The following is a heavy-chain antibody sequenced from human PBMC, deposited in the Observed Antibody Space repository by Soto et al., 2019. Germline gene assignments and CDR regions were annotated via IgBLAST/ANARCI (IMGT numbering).Heavy chain of an antibody. D-gene: IGHD4-17*01. CDR2: INHSGST. J-gene: IGHJ3*02. V-gene: IGHV4-34*01. CDR1: GGSFSGYY. Sequence: PSETLSLTCAVYGGSFSGYYWSWIRQPPGKGLEWIGEINHSGSTNYNPSLKSRVTISVDTSKNQFSLKLSSVTAADTAVYYCARYNDYGDAFDIWGQGTMVTVSS. CDR3: ARYNDYGDAFDI.